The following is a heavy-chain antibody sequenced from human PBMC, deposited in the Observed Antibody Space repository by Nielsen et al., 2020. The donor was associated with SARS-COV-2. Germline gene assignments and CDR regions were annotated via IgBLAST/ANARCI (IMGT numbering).Heavy chain of an antibody. CDR3: AKDRSPHFIVVVPQFGY. J-gene: IGHJ4*02. D-gene: IGHD2-2*01. Sequence: GESLKISCAASGFTFSSYAMSWVRHAPRKGLELVSAISGSGGSTYYADSVKGGFTISRDNSKNTLYLQMNSLRAEDTAVYYCAKDRSPHFIVVVPQFGYWGQGTLVTVSS. CDR1: GFTFSSYA. CDR2: ISGSGGST. V-gene: IGHV3-23*01.